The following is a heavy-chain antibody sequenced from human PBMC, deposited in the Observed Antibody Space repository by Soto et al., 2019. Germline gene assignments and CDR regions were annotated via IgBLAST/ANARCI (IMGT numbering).Heavy chain of an antibody. D-gene: IGHD5-18*01. Sequence: PSETLSLTCTVSGGSISSGDYYWSWIRQPPGKGLEWIGYIYYSGSTYYNPSLKSRVTISVDTSKNQLSLKLSSVTAADTAVYYCAREMNGVDTAIPTTVGYFDYWGQGTLVTVSS. CDR2: IYYSGST. V-gene: IGHV4-30-4*01. J-gene: IGHJ4*02. CDR1: GGSISSGDYY. CDR3: AREMNGVDTAIPTTVGYFDY.